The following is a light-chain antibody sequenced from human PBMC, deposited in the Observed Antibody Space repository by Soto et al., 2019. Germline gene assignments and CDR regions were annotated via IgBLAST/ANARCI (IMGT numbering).Light chain of an antibody. CDR2: DVS. V-gene: IGLV2-14*01. CDR3: SSYTSGSTLVV. CDR1: SSDVAGYNY. Sequence: QSVLTQPASVSGSPGQSITISCTGTSSDVAGYNYVSWYQQHPGKAPKLMIYDVSNRPSGVSNRFSGSKSGNTASLTISGLQAEDEADYYCSSYTSGSTLVVFGTGTKLTVL. J-gene: IGLJ1*01.